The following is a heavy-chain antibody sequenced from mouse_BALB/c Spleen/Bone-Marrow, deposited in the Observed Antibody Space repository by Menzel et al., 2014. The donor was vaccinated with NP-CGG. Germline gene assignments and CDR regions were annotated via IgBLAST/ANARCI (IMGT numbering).Heavy chain of an antibody. CDR1: GYAFTNYL. CDR2: INPGSGGT. J-gene: IGHJ4*01. Sequence: QVQLKESGAELVRPGTSVKVSCKASGYAFTNYLIEWVKQRPGQGLEWIGVINPGSGGTNYNEKFKDKATLTADKSSSTAYMQLSSLTSDDSAAYFCARWDYAMDYWGQGTSVTVSS. V-gene: IGHV1-54*01. CDR3: ARWDYAMDY.